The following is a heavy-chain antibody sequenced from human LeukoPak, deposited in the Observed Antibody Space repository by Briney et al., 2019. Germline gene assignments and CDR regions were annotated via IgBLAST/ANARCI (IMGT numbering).Heavy chain of an antibody. V-gene: IGHV1-69*13. D-gene: IGHD5-12*01. CDR2: IIPIFGTA. J-gene: IGHJ6*04. CDR3: ARGGYDLFYYYYYGMDV. CDR1: GGTFSSYA. Sequence: SVKVSCKASGGTFSSYAISWVRQAPGQGLEWMGGIIPIFGTANYAQKFQGRVTITAAESTSTAYMELSSLRSEDTAVYYCARGGYDLFYYYYYGMDVWGKGTTVTVSS.